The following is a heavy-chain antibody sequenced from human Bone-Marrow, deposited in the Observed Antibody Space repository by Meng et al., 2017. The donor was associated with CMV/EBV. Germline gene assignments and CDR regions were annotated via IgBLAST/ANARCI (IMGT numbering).Heavy chain of an antibody. V-gene: IGHV3-30*04. J-gene: IGHJ6*02. D-gene: IGHD6-25*01. CDR3: ARSLAAAANYYHGMDV. CDR2: ISYDGTNR. CDR1: EFTFSTYA. Sequence: GESLKISCAASEFTFSTYAMHWVRQAPGKGLEWVALISYDGTNRYFADSVRGRFTISRDNSKNTLFLQMISLRPEDTAVYYCARSLAAAANYYHGMDVCGQGTTVTVSS.